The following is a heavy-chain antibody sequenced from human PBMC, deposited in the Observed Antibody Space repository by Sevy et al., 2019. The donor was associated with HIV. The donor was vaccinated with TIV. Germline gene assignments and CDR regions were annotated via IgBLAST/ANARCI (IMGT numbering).Heavy chain of an antibody. V-gene: IGHV3-30-3*01. J-gene: IGHJ4*02. CDR2: ISYDGSNK. Sequence: GGSPRLSCAASGFTFSSYAMHWVRQAPGKGLEWVAVISYDGSNKYYADSVKGRFTISRDNSKNTLYLQMNSLRAEDTAVYYCARAGVGVGAFDYWGQGTLVTVSS. D-gene: IGHD1-26*01. CDR3: ARAGVGVGAFDY. CDR1: GFTFSSYA.